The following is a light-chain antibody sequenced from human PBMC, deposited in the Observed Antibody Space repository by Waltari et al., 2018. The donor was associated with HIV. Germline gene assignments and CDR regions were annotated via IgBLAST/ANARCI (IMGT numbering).Light chain of an antibody. CDR1: RRLTTQ. J-gene: IGKJ2*01. Sequence: EIVMTQSPSTLSVSPGETATLSCRANRRLTTQLAWYHQRPGQSPRLLMYDASTRVTGVPDKFSGSGSGTQFTRTIRNLRSEDSVIYYWQQHSDWRYTFGRGVKLAI. CDR3: QQHSDWRYT. V-gene: IGKV3-15*01. CDR2: DAS.